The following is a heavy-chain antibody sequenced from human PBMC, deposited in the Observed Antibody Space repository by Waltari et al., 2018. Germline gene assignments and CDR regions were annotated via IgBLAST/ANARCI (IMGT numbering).Heavy chain of an antibody. CDR2: IYSGGST. J-gene: IGHJ4*02. CDR1: GFSFRSFW. D-gene: IGHD2-2*01. Sequence: EVQLVESGGGLVQPGGSLRLPCAASGFSFRSFWMSWVRRAPGKGLEGVSLIYSGGSTNYADSVKGRFTISRDYSENTLYLQMNSLRGEDTAVYYCARDRHCSSSGCSGLWGQGTLVTVSS. V-gene: IGHV3-66*01. CDR3: ARDRHCSSSGCSGL.